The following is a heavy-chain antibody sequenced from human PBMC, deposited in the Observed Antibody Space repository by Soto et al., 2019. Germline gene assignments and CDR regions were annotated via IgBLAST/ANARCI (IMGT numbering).Heavy chain of an antibody. CDR1: GGSISSSSSY. V-gene: IGHV4-39*01. D-gene: IGHD3-16*02. CDR3: AGRNSLASVSLNFRELSNYKWFDP. J-gene: IGHJ5*02. Sequence: PSETLSLTCTVSGGSISSSSSYWGWIRQPPGKGLEWVGSIYYIGSTYYNPSLKSRVTISVDTSNNQFSLNLNSVTASDTAVYYCAGRNSLASVSLNFRELSNYKWFDPWGQGTLVTVSS. CDR2: IYYIGST.